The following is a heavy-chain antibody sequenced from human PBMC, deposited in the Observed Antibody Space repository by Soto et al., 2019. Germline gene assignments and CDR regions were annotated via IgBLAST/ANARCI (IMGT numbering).Heavy chain of an antibody. D-gene: IGHD4-4*01. V-gene: IGHV6-1*01. CDR3: ARAQFLYDYSNLFDY. CDR1: GDSVSSNSAA. Sequence: PSQTLSLTCAISGDSVSSNSAAWSWIRQSPSRGLEWLGRTYYRSKWYNDYAVSVKSRITINPDTSKNQFSLQLNSVTPEDTAVYYCARAQFLYDYSNLFDYWGQGTLVTVSS. J-gene: IGHJ4*02. CDR2: TYYRSKWYN.